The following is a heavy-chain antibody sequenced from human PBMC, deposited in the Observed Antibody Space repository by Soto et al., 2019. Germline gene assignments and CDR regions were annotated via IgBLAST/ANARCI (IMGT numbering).Heavy chain of an antibody. CDR3: AKDRASLRFLEWLPNYYYYGMDV. Sequence: QVQLVESGGGVVQPGRSLRLSCAASGFTFSSYGMHWVRQAPGKGLEWVAVISYDGSNKYYADSVKGRFTISRDNSKNTLYLQMNSPRAEDTAVYYCAKDRASLRFLEWLPNYYYYGMDVWGQGTTVTVSS. CDR1: GFTFSSYG. CDR2: ISYDGSNK. J-gene: IGHJ6*02. V-gene: IGHV3-30*18. D-gene: IGHD3-3*01.